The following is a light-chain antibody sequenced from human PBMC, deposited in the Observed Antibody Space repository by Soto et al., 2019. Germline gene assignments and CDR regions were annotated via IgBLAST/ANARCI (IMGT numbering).Light chain of an antibody. CDR2: EVN. J-gene: IGLJ2*01. CDR1: SSDVGGHNQ. Sequence: QSVLTQPASVSGSPGQSITISCTGTSSDVGGHNQVSWYQQHPGKAPKLMIYEVNNRPSGVSHRFSGSKSGNTASLTISGLQAEDEADYYCNSYTTSGTLVFGGGTKLTVL. V-gene: IGLV2-14*01. CDR3: NSYTTSGTLV.